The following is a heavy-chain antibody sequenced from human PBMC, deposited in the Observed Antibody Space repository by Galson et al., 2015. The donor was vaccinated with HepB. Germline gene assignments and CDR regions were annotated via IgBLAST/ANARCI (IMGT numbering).Heavy chain of an antibody. CDR2: ISWNTGSI. J-gene: IGHJ4*02. Sequence: LRLSCAASGFTFDDYAMHWVRQAPGKGLEWVSGISWNTGSIGYADSVKGRFTISRDNAKNSLYLQMNSLRAEDTALYYCAKDMGRGLSGYYDYWGQGTLVTVSS. D-gene: IGHD3-3*01. CDR1: GFTFDDYA. V-gene: IGHV3-9*01. CDR3: AKDMGRGLSGYYDY.